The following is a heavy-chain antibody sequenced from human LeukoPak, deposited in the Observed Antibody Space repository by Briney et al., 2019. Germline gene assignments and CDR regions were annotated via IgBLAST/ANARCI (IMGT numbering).Heavy chain of an antibody. CDR1: GFTFSSYS. CDR3: ARDGQTGTTVY. D-gene: IGHD1-7*01. Sequence: GGSQRLSCAASGFTFSSYSMNWVRQAPGKGLEWVSSISSSSSYIYYADSVKGRFTISRDNAKNSLHLQMNSLRAEDMAVYYCARDGQTGTTVYWGQGTLVTVSS. CDR2: ISSSSSYI. J-gene: IGHJ4*02. V-gene: IGHV3-21*01.